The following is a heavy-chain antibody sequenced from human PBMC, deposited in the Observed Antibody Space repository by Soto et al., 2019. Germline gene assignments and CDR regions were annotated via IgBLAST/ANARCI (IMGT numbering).Heavy chain of an antibody. V-gene: IGHV4-39*01. CDR3: ASIAAPGTTHFDF. CDR1: GGSLGSSSYY. Sequence: LTCTVSGGSLGSSSYYWGWIRQSPGKGLEWIGNIYYSGNTFYNPSLKSRVTISVDTSKNQFYLHLSSVTAADTAIFYCASIAAPGTTHFDFWGQGTLVTVSS. J-gene: IGHJ4*02. D-gene: IGHD6-13*01. CDR2: IYYSGNT.